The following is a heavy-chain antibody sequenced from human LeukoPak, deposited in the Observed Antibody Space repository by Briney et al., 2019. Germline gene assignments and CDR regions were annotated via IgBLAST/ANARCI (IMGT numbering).Heavy chain of an antibody. CDR2: ITRKDAI. CDR1: GFSVSDYY. D-gene: IGHD3-10*01. J-gene: IGHJ5*02. V-gene: IGHV3-11*01. CDR3: ARGTYYSGSGPGNWFDP. Sequence: GGSLRLSCTASGFSVSDYYMNWIRQSPGKGLELVSHITRKDAIEYADSVRGRFTISRDNANNLLYLQMDSLRPEDTAVYYCARGTYYSGSGPGNWFDPWGHGTLVTVSS.